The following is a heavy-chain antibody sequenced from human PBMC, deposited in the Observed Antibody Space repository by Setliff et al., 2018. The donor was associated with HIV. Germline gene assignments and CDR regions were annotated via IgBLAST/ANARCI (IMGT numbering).Heavy chain of an antibody. CDR2: IYTSGST. J-gene: IGHJ4*02. Sequence: SETLSLTCTVSGGSISSSSHYWSWIRQPAGKGLEWIGRIYTSGSTNYNPSLKSRVTMSVDTSKNQFSLKLSSVTAADTAVYYCARTGYSSSWYLFDYWGQGTLVTVSS. D-gene: IGHD6-13*01. CDR3: ARTGYSSSWYLFDY. CDR1: GGSISSSSHY. V-gene: IGHV4-61*02.